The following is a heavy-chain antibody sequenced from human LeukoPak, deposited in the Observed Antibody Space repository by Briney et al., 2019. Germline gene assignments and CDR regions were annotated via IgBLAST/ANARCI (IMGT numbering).Heavy chain of an antibody. J-gene: IGHJ4*02. CDR3: ATLGVPGTNY. V-gene: IGHV4-38-2*02. D-gene: IGHD6-19*01. Sequence: SETLSLTCTVSGYSISSGYYWGGIRQPPGKGLEGIGEVNHSGSTNYNPSLKSRLTISVHTSKNHFSLMLSSVTAADTAVYYCATLGVPGTNYWGQGTLVTVSS. CDR2: VNHSGST. CDR1: GYSISSGYY.